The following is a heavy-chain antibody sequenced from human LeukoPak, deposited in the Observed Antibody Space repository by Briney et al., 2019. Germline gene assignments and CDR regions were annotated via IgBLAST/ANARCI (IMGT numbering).Heavy chain of an antibody. V-gene: IGHV3-21*04. Sequence: GGSLRLSCAASGFTFSSYSMNWVRQAPGKGLEWVSSISSRTSYIYYADSLKGRFTISRDNSKDTLYLQMSSLRVEDTAVYYCAKSLATGWYVNEYWGPGTLVTVSS. D-gene: IGHD6-19*01. CDR1: GFTFSSYS. CDR2: ISSRTSYI. J-gene: IGHJ4*02. CDR3: AKSLATGWYVNEY.